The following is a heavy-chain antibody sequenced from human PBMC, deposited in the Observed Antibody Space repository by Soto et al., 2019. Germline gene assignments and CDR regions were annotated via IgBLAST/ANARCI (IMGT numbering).Heavy chain of an antibody. Sequence: GGSLRLSCAASGFTFSNAWMNWVRQAPGKGLEWVGRIKSKTDGGTTEDAAAVKGRFTISRDDSKNTFYVQMNSLKTEDTAVYYCATVDRIIGTSKYHMAVWGQGTTVTVYS. CDR2: IKSKTDGGTT. V-gene: IGHV3-15*07. D-gene: IGHD1-7*01. J-gene: IGHJ6*02. CDR3: ATVDRIIGTSKYHMAV. CDR1: GFTFSNAW.